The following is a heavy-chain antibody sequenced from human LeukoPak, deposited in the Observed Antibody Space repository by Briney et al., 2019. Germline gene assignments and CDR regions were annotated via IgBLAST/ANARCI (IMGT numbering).Heavy chain of an antibody. Sequence: PSETLSLTCTVSGGSISSYYWSWIRQPPGTGLEWIGYIYTSGSTNYNPSLKSRVTISVDTSKNQFSLKLSSVTAADTAVYYCARHPKRYNWNDHYYYYMDVWGKGTTVTVSS. J-gene: IGHJ6*03. CDR3: ARHPKRYNWNDHYYYYMDV. CDR1: GGSISSYY. D-gene: IGHD1-20*01. V-gene: IGHV4-4*09. CDR2: IYTSGST.